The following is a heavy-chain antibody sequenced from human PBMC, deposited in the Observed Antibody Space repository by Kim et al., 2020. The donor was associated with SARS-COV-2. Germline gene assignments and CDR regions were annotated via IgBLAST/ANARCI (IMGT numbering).Heavy chain of an antibody. CDR3: TTDLYPGTYGMDV. D-gene: IGHD1-1*01. CDR2: IKSKTDGGTT. CDR1: GFTFSNAW. V-gene: IGHV3-15*01. Sequence: GGSLRLSCAASGFTFSNAWMSWVRQAPGKGLEWVGRIKSKTDGGTTDYAAPVKGRFTISRDDSKNTLYLQMDSLKTEDTAVYYCTTDLYPGTYGMDVWGQGTTVTVSS. J-gene: IGHJ6*02.